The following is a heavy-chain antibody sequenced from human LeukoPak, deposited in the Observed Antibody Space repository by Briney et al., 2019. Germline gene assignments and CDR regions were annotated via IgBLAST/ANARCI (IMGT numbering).Heavy chain of an antibody. D-gene: IGHD3-16*01. CDR3: ARNVLRIRDY. CDR1: GGSFSGYY. V-gene: IGHV4-34*01. J-gene: IGHJ4*02. Sequence: SETLPLTCAVYGGSFSGYYWSWIRQPPGKGLEWIGEINHSGSTNYNPSLKSRVTISVDTSKNQFSLKLSSVTAADTAVYYCARNVLRIRDYWGQGNGDSVSS. CDR2: INHSGST.